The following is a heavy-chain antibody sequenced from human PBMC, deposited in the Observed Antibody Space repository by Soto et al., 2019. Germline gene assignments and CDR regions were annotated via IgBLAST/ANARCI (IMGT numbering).Heavy chain of an antibody. Sequence: ASVKVSCKASGYTFTSYGISWVRQAPGQGLEWMGWISAYNGNTNYAQKLQGRVTMTTDTSTSTAYMELRSLRSDDTAVYYCARGQDYGDYYYYYYMDVWGKGNTVTVSS. D-gene: IGHD4-17*01. CDR1: GYTFTSYG. CDR3: ARGQDYGDYYYYYYMDV. CDR2: ISAYNGNT. V-gene: IGHV1-18*01. J-gene: IGHJ6*03.